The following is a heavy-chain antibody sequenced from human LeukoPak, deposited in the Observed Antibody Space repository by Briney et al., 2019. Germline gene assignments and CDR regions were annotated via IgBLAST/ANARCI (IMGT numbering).Heavy chain of an antibody. V-gene: IGHV4-34*01. Sequence: SETLSLTCAVYGGSFSGYYWSWIRQPPGKGLEWIGEINHSGSTNYNPSLKSRVTISVDTSKNQFSLKLSSVTAADTAVYYCARLGDGLGYWGQGTLVTVSS. CDR2: INHSGST. J-gene: IGHJ4*02. D-gene: IGHD4-17*01. CDR1: GGSFSGYY. CDR3: ARLGDGLGY.